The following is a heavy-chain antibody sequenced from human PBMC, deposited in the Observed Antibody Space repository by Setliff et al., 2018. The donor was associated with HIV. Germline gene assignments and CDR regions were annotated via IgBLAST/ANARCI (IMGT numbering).Heavy chain of an antibody. CDR2: VYHSGTT. CDR1: GYSISSGHY. CDR3: ARHGAYEAYYDYMDV. J-gene: IGHJ6*03. D-gene: IGHD5-12*01. V-gene: IGHV4-38-2*01. Sequence: SETLSLTCAVSGYSISSGHYWGWIRQPPGKGLEWIGSVYHSGTTYDNPSLKSRVTISVDTSKNQFSLKLSSVTAADTAVYYCARHGAYEAYYDYMDVWGKGTTVTVSS.